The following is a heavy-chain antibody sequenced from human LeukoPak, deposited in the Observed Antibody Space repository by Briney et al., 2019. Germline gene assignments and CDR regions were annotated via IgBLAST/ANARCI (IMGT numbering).Heavy chain of an antibody. V-gene: IGHV3-7*03. CDR2: IRHDGSEK. J-gene: IGHJ4*02. CDR1: GFTFSSYW. CDR3: ARSSSRFDY. Sequence: GGSLRLSCAPSGFTFSSYWMSWVRQAPGKGLEWVANIRHDGSEKYYVDSVKGRFTISRDNAKNSLYLQMNSLRAEDTAVYYCARSSSRFDYWGQGTLVTVSS.